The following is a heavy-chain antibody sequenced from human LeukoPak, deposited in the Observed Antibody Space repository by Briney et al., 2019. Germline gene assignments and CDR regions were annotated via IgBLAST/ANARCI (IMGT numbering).Heavy chain of an antibody. CDR3: AGGIPNYYGSGSYPNFDY. V-gene: IGHV4-34*01. J-gene: IGHJ4*02. Sequence: PSETLSLTCAVYGGSFSGYYWSWIRQPPGKGLEWIGEINHSGSTNYNPSLKSRVTISVDTSKNQFSLKLSSVTAADTAVYYCAGGIPNYYGSGSYPNFDYWGQGTLVTVSS. CDR1: GGSFSGYY. CDR2: INHSGST. D-gene: IGHD3-10*01.